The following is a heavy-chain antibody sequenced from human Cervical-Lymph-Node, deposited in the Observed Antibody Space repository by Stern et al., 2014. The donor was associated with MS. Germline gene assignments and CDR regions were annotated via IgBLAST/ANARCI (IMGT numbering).Heavy chain of an antibody. D-gene: IGHD2-2*01. CDR2: IYYSGST. J-gene: IGHJ5*02. V-gene: IGHV4-31*03. CDR3: AREYCSSTSCYQWFDL. CDR1: GGSISSGGYY. Sequence: QVQLQESGPGLVKPSQTLSLTCTVSGGSISSGGYYWSWIRQHPGKGLEWIGYIYYSGSTYYNPSLKSRVTISVDTSKNQFSLKLSSVTAADTAVYYCAREYCSSTSCYQWFDLWGQGTLVTVSS.